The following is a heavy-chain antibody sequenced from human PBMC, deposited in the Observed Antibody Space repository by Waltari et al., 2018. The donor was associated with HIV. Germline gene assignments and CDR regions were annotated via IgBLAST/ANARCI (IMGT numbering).Heavy chain of an antibody. V-gene: IGHV3-48*04. CDR2: ITISGYTI. Sequence: EVQLVESGGGLVQPGGSLRLSCVASGFTFSSYNMNWVRRAPGKGLELLSYITISGYTIDYADSVEGRFTVSRDNAKNSLYLQMNSLRAEDTAVYYCARTTHGIDFWGQGTLVTVSS. CDR3: ARTTHGIDF. J-gene: IGHJ4*02. D-gene: IGHD1-1*01. CDR1: GFTFSSYN.